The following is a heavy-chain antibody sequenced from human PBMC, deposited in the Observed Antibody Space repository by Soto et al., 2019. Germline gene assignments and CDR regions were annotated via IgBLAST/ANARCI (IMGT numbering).Heavy chain of an antibody. CDR2: ISYDGSNK. CDR1: GFTFSSYG. Sequence: QVQLVESGGGVVQPRRSLRLSCAASGFTFSSYGMHWVRQAPGKGLEWVAVISYDGSNKYYADSVKGRFTISRDNSKNTLYLQMNSLRAEDTAVYYCANHVDTAMVFWGQGTMVTVSS. V-gene: IGHV3-30*18. J-gene: IGHJ3*01. CDR3: ANHVDTAMVF. D-gene: IGHD5-18*01.